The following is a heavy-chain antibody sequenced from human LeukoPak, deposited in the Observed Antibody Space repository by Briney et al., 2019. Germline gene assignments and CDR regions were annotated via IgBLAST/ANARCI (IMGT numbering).Heavy chain of an antibody. V-gene: IGHV4-39*07. Sequence: SSETLSLTCTVSGGSISSSSYYWGWIRQPPGKGLEWIGSIYYSGSTYYNPSLKSRVTISVDTSKNQFSLKLSSVTAADTAVYYCAREAYSSSWYNFDYWGQGTLVTVSS. D-gene: IGHD6-13*01. CDR2: IYYSGST. CDR3: AREAYSSSWYNFDY. J-gene: IGHJ4*02. CDR1: GGSISSSSYY.